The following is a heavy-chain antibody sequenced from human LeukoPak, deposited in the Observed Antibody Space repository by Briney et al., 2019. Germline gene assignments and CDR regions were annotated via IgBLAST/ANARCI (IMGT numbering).Heavy chain of an antibody. J-gene: IGHJ5*02. D-gene: IGHD6-13*01. CDR3: ARETFPNVRIAAASDWFDP. V-gene: IGHV1-2*02. CDR2: INPNSGGT. CDR1: GYTFTGYY. Sequence: ASVKVSCKASGYTFTGYYMHWVRQAPGQGLEWMGWINPNSGGTNYAQKFQGRVTMTRDTSISTACMELSRLRSDDTAVYYCARETFPNVRIAAASDWFDPWGQGTLVTVSS.